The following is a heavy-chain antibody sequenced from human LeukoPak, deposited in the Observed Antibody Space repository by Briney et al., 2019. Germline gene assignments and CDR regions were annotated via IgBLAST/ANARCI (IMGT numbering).Heavy chain of an antibody. CDR2: ISDNGRTK. V-gene: IGHV3-11*01. CDR3: AAVHFGYFTF. D-gene: IGHD3-3*01. J-gene: IGHJ4*02. Sequence: GGSLRLSCAASGLTFSDYHMSWIRQAPGKGLEWVSHISDNGRTKYYANSVQGRFTVSRDNAKNSLYLQMNSLRADDTAVYYCAAVHFGYFTFWGQGTLVPVSS. CDR1: GLTFSDYH.